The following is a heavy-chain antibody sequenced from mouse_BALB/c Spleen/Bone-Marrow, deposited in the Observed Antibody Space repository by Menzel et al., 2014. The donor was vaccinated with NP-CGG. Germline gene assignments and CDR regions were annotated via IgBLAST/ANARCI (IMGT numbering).Heavy chain of an antibody. CDR3: AREKIYGNYLWYFDV. V-gene: IGHV1S130*01. Sequence: QVQLQQSGSVLARPGASAKLSCKASGYTFTSSWMHWAKQRPGQGLEWIGEIHPNSGNTNYSEKFKGKATLTVDTSSSTAYVDLSSLTSEDSAVYYCAREKIYGNYLWYFDVWGAGTTVTVSS. J-gene: IGHJ1*01. D-gene: IGHD2-1*01. CDR2: IHPNSGNT. CDR1: GYTFTSSW.